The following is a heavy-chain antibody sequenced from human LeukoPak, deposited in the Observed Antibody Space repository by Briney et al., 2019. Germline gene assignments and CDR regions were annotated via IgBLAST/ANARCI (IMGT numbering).Heavy chain of an antibody. CDR1: KFTLRSSG. CDR3: AKGLYFNSSDQRIY. J-gene: IGHJ4*02. D-gene: IGHD3-22*01. CDR2: IRFDGSHK. Sequence: GGSLRLSCAASKFTLRSSGMHWVRQAPGRGREWVAFIRFDGSHKYYAESVRGRFTISRDNTKNTLYREMNTLRPEDTAVYYCAKGLYFNSSDQRIYWGQGTLVTVSS. V-gene: IGHV3-30*02.